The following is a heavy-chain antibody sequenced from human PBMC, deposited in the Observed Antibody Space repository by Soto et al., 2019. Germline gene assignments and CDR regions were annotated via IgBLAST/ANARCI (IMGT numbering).Heavy chain of an antibody. J-gene: IGHJ3*02. V-gene: IGHV4-59*12. CDR3: ARDRSGLLDAFDI. Sequence: PSETLSLTCTVSGGSISSYYWSWIRQPPGKGLEWIGYIYYSGSTNYNPSLKSRVTISVDTSKNQFSLKLSSVTAADTAIYYCARDRSGLLDAFDIWGKGTMVTVS. CDR1: GGSISSYY. D-gene: IGHD6-25*01. CDR2: IYYSGST.